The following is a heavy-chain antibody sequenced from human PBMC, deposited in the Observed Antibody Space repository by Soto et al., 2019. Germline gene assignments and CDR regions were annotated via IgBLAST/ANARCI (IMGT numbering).Heavy chain of an antibody. J-gene: IGHJ3*02. V-gene: IGHV4-31*02. Sequence: WTWIRQHPGRGREWIGYIYDNGDTYYNPSLKSRVTISAHTSKYQFSLRMSSVTAADSAVYYRARAYDYDSTKNDGFDIWGQGTLVTVSS. CDR2: IYDNGDT. CDR3: ARAYDYDSTKNDGFDI. D-gene: IGHD3-16*01.